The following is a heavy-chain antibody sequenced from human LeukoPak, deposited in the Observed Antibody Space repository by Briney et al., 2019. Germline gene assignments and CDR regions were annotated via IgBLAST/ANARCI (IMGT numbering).Heavy chain of an antibody. CDR3: ARDYYDNSGYYSHTGGY. Sequence: SVKVSCKASGVTFSSYSITWVRQAPGQGLEWMGRIIPILGIASYAQKFQGRVTMTTDTSTSTAYMELRNLRSDDTAVYYCARDYYDNSGYYSHTGGYWGQGTLVTVSS. D-gene: IGHD3-22*01. CDR2: IIPILGIA. CDR1: GVTFSSYS. V-gene: IGHV1-69*04. J-gene: IGHJ4*02.